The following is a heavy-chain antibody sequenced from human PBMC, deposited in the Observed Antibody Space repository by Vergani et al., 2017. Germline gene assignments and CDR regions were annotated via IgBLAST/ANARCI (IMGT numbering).Heavy chain of an antibody. Sequence: QVQLQESGPGLVKPSQTLSLTCTVSGGSISSGGYYWSWIRQHPGKGLEWIGYTHYSGSTYYHPSPKSRGTISVDTSKNQFSLKLSYVTAAETAVYYCARAPLNCSSTSCYKYYFDYWGQGTLVTVSS. J-gene: IGHJ4*02. CDR1: GGSISSGGYY. D-gene: IGHD2-2*01. V-gene: IGHV4-31*03. CDR2: THYSGST. CDR3: ARAPLNCSSTSCYKYYFDY.